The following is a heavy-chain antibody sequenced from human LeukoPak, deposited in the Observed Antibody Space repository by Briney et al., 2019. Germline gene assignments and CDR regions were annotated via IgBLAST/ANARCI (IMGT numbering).Heavy chain of an antibody. CDR3: AREQTYSSSWDNDAFDI. CDR1: GFTFSSYS. D-gene: IGHD6-13*01. J-gene: IGHJ3*02. CDR2: ISSSSSYI. Sequence: GGSLRLSCAASGFTFSSYSRNWVRQAPGKGLDWVSSISSSSSYIYYADSVKGRFTISRDNAKNSLYLQMNSLRAEDTAVHYCAREQTYSSSWDNDAFDIWGQGTMVTVSS. V-gene: IGHV3-21*01.